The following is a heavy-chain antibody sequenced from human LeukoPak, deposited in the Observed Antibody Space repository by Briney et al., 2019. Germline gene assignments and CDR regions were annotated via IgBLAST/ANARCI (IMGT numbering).Heavy chain of an antibody. D-gene: IGHD2-2*01. CDR2: IYYSGST. CDR3: ARAGVVVPYYYYYGMDV. J-gene: IGHJ6*02. Sequence: SETLSLTCTVSGGSVSSGSYYWSWIRQPPGKGLEWIGYIYYSGSTNYNPSLKSRVTISVDTSKNQFSLKLSSVTAADTAVYYCARAGVVVPYYYYYGMDVWGQGTTVTVSS. V-gene: IGHV4-61*01. CDR1: GGSVSSGSYY.